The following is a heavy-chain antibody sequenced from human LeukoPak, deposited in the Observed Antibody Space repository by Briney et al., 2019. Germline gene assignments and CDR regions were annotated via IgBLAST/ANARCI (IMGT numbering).Heavy chain of an antibody. Sequence: PGGSLRLSCAASGFTFSSYAMHWVRQAPGKGLEWVAVISYDGSNKYYADSVKGRFTISRDNSKNTLYLQMNSLRAEDTAVYYCAREGRRPRSGMDVWGQGTTVTVSS. CDR1: GFTFSSYA. CDR3: AREGRRPRSGMDV. CDR2: ISYDGSNK. J-gene: IGHJ6*02. V-gene: IGHV3-30*04.